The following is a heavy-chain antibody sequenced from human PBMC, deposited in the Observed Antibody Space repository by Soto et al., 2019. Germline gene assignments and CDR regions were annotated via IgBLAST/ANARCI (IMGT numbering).Heavy chain of an antibody. V-gene: IGHV3-48*02. Sequence: EVQLVESGGGLVQPGGSLRLSCAASGFSFNTYSMNWVRQAPGKGLEWVSYISWSNSTTYYADSVKGRFTISRDNAKNSLYPQMNSLTDEDTAVYYCAREMATITEIDYWGQGTLVTVSS. CDR2: ISWSNSTT. CDR3: AREMATITEIDY. D-gene: IGHD5-12*01. J-gene: IGHJ4*02. CDR1: GFSFNTYS.